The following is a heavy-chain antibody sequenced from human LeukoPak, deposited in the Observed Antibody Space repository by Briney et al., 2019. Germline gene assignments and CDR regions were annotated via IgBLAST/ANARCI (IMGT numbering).Heavy chain of an antibody. CDR1: GGSISRSSSY. CDR3: ARLGSSAPLYYFDY. V-gene: IGHV4-39*01. D-gene: IGHD6-19*01. Sequence: PSETLSLTCTVSGGSISRSSSYWGWIRQPPGKGLEWIASIYYSGNTYYNPSLKRRVNISVDTSKNQVSLKLSSVTAADSAMYYCARLGSSAPLYYFDYWGQGTLVTVSS. CDR2: IYYSGNT. J-gene: IGHJ4*02.